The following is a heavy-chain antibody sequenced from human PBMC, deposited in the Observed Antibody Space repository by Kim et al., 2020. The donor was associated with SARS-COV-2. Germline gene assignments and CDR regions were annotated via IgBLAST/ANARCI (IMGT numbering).Heavy chain of an antibody. CDR3: ARGGNWNDAFDY. V-gene: IGHV1-3*01. J-gene: IGHJ4*02. Sequence: TKFSQKFQGRVTSSRDTSASTVYMEVSSLRSEDTAVYYCARGGNWNDAFDYWGQGTLVTVSS. D-gene: IGHD1-1*01. CDR2: T.